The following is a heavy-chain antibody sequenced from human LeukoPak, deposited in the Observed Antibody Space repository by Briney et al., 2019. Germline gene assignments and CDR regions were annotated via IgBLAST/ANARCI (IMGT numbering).Heavy chain of an antibody. V-gene: IGHV3-9*01. J-gene: IGHJ3*02. CDR3: AKTNDGSGFLNDAYDI. CDR1: GFTFEDFA. CDR2: ITWNSRKI. Sequence: GGSLRLSCEGSGFTFEDFAMHWVRQTPGKGPEWVSGITWNSRKIDYADSVKGRFTISRDNAKKSVYLQMNSLRPGDTAFYYCAKTNDGSGFLNDAYDIWGQGTKATVSS. D-gene: IGHD3-22*01.